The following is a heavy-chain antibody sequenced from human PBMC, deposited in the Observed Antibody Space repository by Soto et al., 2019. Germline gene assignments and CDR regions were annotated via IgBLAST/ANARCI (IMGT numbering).Heavy chain of an antibody. Sequence: LSLTCTVSGGSISSSSYYWGWIRQPPGKGLEWIGSIYYSGSTYYNPSLKSRVTISVDTSKNQFSLKLSSVTAADTAVYYCARQKAYYYDSSGYFDAFDIWGQGTMVTVSS. J-gene: IGHJ3*02. CDR2: IYYSGST. CDR1: GGSISSSSYY. D-gene: IGHD3-22*01. V-gene: IGHV4-39*01. CDR3: ARQKAYYYDSSGYFDAFDI.